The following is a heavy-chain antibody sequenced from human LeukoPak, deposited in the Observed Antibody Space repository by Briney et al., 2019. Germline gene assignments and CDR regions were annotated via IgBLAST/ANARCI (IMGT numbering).Heavy chain of an antibody. CDR1: GFTFDDYA. CDR3: AKDIGICSSTSCYDCYYYGMDV. J-gene: IGHJ6*02. CDR2: ISWNSGSI. V-gene: IGHV3-9*01. D-gene: IGHD2-2*01. Sequence: PGRSLRLSCAASGFTFDDYAMHWVRQAPGKGLEWVSGISWNSGSIGYADSVKGRFTISRDNAKNSLYLQMNSLRAEDTALYYCAKDIGICSSTSCYDCYYYGMDVWGQGTTVTVSS.